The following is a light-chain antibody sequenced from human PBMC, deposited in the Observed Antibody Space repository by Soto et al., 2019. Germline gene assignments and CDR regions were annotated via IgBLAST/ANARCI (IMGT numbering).Light chain of an antibody. CDR2: AAS. Sequence: EIVLTQSPGTLSLSPGDRATLSCRASQTISSTYLAWYQQKPGQAPRLLIYAASTRATGIPDRFSGSGSGTEFSFTVTSLQSEDFAVYYCQQYDQWPITFGQGTRLEIK. CDR1: QTISSTY. CDR3: QQYDQWPIT. V-gene: IGKV3-20*01. J-gene: IGKJ5*01.